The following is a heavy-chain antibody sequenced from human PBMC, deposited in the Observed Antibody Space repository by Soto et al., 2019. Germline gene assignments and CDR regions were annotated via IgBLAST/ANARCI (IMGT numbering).Heavy chain of an antibody. V-gene: IGHV4-34*01. CDR1: GGSFSGYY. J-gene: IGHJ4*02. D-gene: IGHD5-12*01. CDR3: ARGEDLRVFDY. CDR2: INHSGST. Sequence: PSETLSLTCAVYGGSFSGYYWSWIRQPPGKGLEWIGEINHSGSTNYNPSLKSRVTISVDTSKNQFSLKLSSVTAADTAVYYCARGEDLRVFDYWGQGTLVTVSS.